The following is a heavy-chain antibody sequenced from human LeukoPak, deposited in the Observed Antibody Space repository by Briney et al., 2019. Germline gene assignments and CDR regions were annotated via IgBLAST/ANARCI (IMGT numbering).Heavy chain of an antibody. CDR3: ARDRNWFDP. V-gene: IGHV3-7*01. Sequence: GGSLRLSCAASGFTFGTYWMSWVRQAPGKGLEWVANIKEDGSEKYYADSVKGRFTISRDNAKKSLYLQMNSLRAEDTAVYYCARDRNWFDPWGQGTLVTVSS. CDR1: GFTFGTYW. J-gene: IGHJ5*02. CDR2: IKEDGSEK.